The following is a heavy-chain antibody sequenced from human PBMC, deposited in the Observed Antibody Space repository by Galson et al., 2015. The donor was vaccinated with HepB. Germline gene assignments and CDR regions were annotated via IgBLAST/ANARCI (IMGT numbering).Heavy chain of an antibody. V-gene: IGHV4-59*01. Sequence: SEPLSLTCTVSGGSISSYYWGWIRQPPGKGLEWIGYIYYSGSTNYNPPLKSRVTISVDTSKNQFSLKLSSVTAADTAVYYCARALEYCSSTSCHHDAFDIWGQGTMVTVSS. CDR3: ARALEYCSSTSCHHDAFDI. CDR2: IYYSGST. CDR1: GGSISSYY. J-gene: IGHJ3*02. D-gene: IGHD2-2*01.